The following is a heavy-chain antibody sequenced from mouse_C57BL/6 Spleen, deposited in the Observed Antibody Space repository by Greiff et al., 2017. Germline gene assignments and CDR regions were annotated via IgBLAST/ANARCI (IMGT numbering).Heavy chain of an antibody. Sequence: EVMLVESGGGLVKPGGSLKLSCAASGFTFSDYGMHWVRQAPEKGLEWVAYISSGSSTIYYADTVKGRFTISRDNAKNTLCLQMTSLRSEDTAMYYCARNGNYVSFDYWGQGTTLTVSS. CDR3: ARNGNYVSFDY. J-gene: IGHJ2*01. D-gene: IGHD2-1*01. CDR2: ISSGSSTI. V-gene: IGHV5-17*01. CDR1: GFTFSDYG.